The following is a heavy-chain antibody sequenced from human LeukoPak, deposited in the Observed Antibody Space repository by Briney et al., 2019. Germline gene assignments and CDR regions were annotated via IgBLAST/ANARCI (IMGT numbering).Heavy chain of an antibody. V-gene: IGHV4-59*08. D-gene: IGHD3-22*01. Sequence: PSETLSLTCTVSGGSISSYYWSWIRQPPGKGLEWIGYIYYSGSTNYNPSLKSRVTISVDTSKNQFSLKLSSVTAADTAVYYCARHVSGYYYFDYWGQGTLVTVSS. J-gene: IGHJ4*02. CDR1: GGSISSYY. CDR2: IYYSGST. CDR3: ARHVSGYYYFDY.